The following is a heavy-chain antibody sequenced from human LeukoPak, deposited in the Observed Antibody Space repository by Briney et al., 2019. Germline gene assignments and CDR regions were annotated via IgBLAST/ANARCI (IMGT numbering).Heavy chain of an antibody. D-gene: IGHD2-2*01. V-gene: IGHV1-18*01. CDR2: ISAYNGNT. CDR3: ARAYSSTAPDAFGI. CDR1: GYTFTSYG. Sequence: ASVKVSCKASGYTFTSYGISWVRQAPGQGLEWMGWISAYNGNTNYAQKLQGRVTMTTDTSTSTAYMELRSLRSDDTAVYYCARAYSSTAPDAFGIWGQGTMVTVSS. J-gene: IGHJ3*02.